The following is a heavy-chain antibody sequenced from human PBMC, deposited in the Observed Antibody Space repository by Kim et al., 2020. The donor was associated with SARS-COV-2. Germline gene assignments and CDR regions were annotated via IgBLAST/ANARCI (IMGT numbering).Heavy chain of an antibody. J-gene: IGHJ6*02. CDR3: ARNLVPSTKTYGMDV. D-gene: IGHD1-26*01. CDR1: GFTFSTYS. Sequence: PGGSLRLSCAASGFTFSTYSMNWVRQAPGKGLEWVSSISSSSDYIYYADSVKGRFTISRDNAKDSVFLQMNSLRAEDTAVYYCARNLVPSTKTYGMDVWGQGTTVAVSS. CDR2: ISSSSDYI. V-gene: IGHV3-21*01.